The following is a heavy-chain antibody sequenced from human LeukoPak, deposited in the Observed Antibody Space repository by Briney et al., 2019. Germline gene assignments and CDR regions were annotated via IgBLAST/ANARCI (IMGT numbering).Heavy chain of an antibody. CDR2: ISSSSRYI. Sequence: PGGSLRLSCAASGFTFSSYSMNWVRQAPGKGLEWVSSISSSSRYIYYADSVKGRFTISRDNAKNSLYLQMNSLRAEDTAVYYCAREFSSGYYYVLDYWGQGTLVTVSS. J-gene: IGHJ4*02. CDR1: GFTFSSYS. CDR3: AREFSSGYYYVLDY. D-gene: IGHD3-22*01. V-gene: IGHV3-21*01.